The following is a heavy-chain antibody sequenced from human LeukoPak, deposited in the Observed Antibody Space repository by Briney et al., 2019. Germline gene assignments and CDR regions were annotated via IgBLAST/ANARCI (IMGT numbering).Heavy chain of an antibody. Sequence: SQTLSLTCTVSADSLSSGGHYWAWIRQFPGKGLESIGFIHHSGRSRHNPSLKDRVAISVDTSRKQFALKLSSVTAADTAMYYCARGGNRFGGFYFDYWGQGIQDIVSS. CDR1: ADSLSSGGHY. CDR2: IHHSGRS. J-gene: IGHJ4*02. D-gene: IGHD3-10*01. CDR3: ARGGNRFGGFYFDY. V-gene: IGHV4-31*03.